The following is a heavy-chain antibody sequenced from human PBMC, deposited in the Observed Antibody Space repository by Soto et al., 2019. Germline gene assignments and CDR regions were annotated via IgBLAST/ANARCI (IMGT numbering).Heavy chain of an antibody. Sequence: EVQLLESGGGLVQPGGSLRLSCAASGFTFSSYAMSWVRQAPGKGLEWVSAISGSGGSTYYADSVKGRFTISRDNSKNTLYLQMNSLRAEDTAVYYCAKASYVPAAMGVVVVAPGGAFDLWGQGTMVTVSS. CDR3: AKASYVPAAMGVVVVAPGGAFDL. V-gene: IGHV3-23*01. CDR2: ISGSGGST. J-gene: IGHJ3*01. CDR1: GFTFSSYA. D-gene: IGHD2-15*01.